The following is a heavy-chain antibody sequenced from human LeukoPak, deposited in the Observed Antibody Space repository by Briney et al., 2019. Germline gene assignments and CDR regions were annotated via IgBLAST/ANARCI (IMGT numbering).Heavy chain of an antibody. J-gene: IGHJ3*02. CDR2: VSGSGSAT. CDR1: RFTFSGYG. Sequence: GGSLRLSCTASRFTFSGYGMSWVRQAPGKGLEWVSGVSGSGSATYYADSVKGRFTISRDNSENSLYLQMNSLRADDTAVYYCAKDSKTLDALDIWGQGTMVTVSS. V-gene: IGHV3-23*01. CDR3: AKDSKTLDALDI.